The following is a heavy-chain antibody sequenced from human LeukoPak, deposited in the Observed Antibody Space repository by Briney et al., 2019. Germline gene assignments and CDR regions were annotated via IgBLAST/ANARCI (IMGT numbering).Heavy chain of an antibody. CDR1: GFSFSSYW. CDR3: ARRAGSCSGGSCYSDH. D-gene: IGHD2-15*01. V-gene: IGHV5-51*01. J-gene: IGHJ4*02. Sequence: GESLKISCKGSGFSFSSYWIAWVRQMPGKGLEWMGIIYPGDSDTRYSPSFQGQVTISADKSISTAYLQWSGLKASDTAIYYCARRAGSCSGGSCYSDHWGQGTLVTVSS. CDR2: IYPGDSDT.